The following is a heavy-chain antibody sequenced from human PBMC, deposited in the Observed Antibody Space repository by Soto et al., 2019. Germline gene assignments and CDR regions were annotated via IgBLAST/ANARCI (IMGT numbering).Heavy chain of an antibody. CDR1: GGSISSYY. V-gene: IGHV4-59*08. J-gene: IGHJ4*02. Sequence: PSETLSLTCTVSGGSISSYYWSWIRQPPGKGLECIGYIYYSGSTNYNPSLKSRVTISVDTSKNQFSLKLSSVTAADTAVYYCARNYGDYVDYWGRGTLVTVPQ. CDR3: ARNYGDYVDY. CDR2: IYYSGST. D-gene: IGHD4-17*01.